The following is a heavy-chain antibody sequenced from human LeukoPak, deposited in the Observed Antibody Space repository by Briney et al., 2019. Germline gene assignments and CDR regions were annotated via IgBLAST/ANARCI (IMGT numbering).Heavy chain of an antibody. Sequence: GGSLRLSCVASGFTFRSYWMSWVRQAPGKGLEWVANIKQDGSEKYYVDSVKGRFTISRDNAKNSLYLQMNSLRAEDTAVYYCARGGPLSRVEMATIVDYWGQGTLVPVSS. V-gene: IGHV3-7*01. CDR2: IKQDGSEK. CDR3: ARGGPLSRVEMATIVDY. D-gene: IGHD5-24*01. CDR1: GFTFRSYW. J-gene: IGHJ4*02.